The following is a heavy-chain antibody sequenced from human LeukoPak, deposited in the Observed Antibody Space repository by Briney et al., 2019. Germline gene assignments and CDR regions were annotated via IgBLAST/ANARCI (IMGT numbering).Heavy chain of an antibody. CDR1: GGSISSYY. CDR2: ISYSGST. V-gene: IGHV4-59*08. D-gene: IGHD2-15*01. J-gene: IGHJ4*02. Sequence: SETLSLTCTVSGGSISSYYWSWIRQPPGKGLERIGYISYSGSTDSNPSLKSRVTISVDTSKNQVSLKLSSVTAADTAVYYCARTYCRGGSCHFDYWGQGTLVTVSS. CDR3: ARTYCRGGSCHFDY.